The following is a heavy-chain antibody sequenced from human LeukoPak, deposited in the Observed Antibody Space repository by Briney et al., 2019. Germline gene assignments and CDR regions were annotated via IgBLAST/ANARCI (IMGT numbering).Heavy chain of an antibody. V-gene: IGHV3-74*01. Sequence: GGSLRLSCAASGFSFSCHWMHWVRQAPGKGLVWVSRSNADVSSTSYADSVKGRFTISRDNAKNTLYLQMNSLRAEDTAVYYCARGSSSTGDYTMDVWGQGTTVTVSS. J-gene: IGHJ6*02. CDR2: SNADVSST. D-gene: IGHD6-6*01. CDR1: GFSFSCHW. CDR3: ARGSSSTGDYTMDV.